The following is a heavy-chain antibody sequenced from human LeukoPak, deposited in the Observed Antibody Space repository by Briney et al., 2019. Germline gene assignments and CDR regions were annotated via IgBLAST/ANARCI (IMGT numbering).Heavy chain of an antibody. Sequence: SVKVSCKASGGTFSSYAISWVRQAPGQGLEWMGGIIPIFGTANYAQKFQGRVTITADKSTSTAYMELSSLRSEDTAVYYCASGYSYGQQDYWGQGTLVTVSS. CDR1: GGTFSSYA. CDR3: ASGYSYGQQDY. V-gene: IGHV1-69*06. J-gene: IGHJ4*02. D-gene: IGHD5-18*01. CDR2: IIPIFGTA.